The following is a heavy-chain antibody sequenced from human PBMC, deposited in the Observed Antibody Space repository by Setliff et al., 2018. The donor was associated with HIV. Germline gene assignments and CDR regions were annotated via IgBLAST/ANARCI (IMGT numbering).Heavy chain of an antibody. V-gene: IGHV3-73*01. Sequence: GESLRLSCAASGFTFSGAEIHWVRQAAGKGLEWVGRIRSKADKYATDYGASAKGRFIISRDDSKKTAYLQMNTLRAEDTAMYYCLLPCTSGWHNWADPWGQGTLVTVSS. CDR1: GFTFSGAE. D-gene: IGHD6-19*01. CDR2: IRSKADKYAT. CDR3: LLPCTSGWHNWADP. J-gene: IGHJ5*02.